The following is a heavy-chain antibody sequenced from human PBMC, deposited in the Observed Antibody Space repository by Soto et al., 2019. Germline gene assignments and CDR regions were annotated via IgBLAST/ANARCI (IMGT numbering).Heavy chain of an antibody. CDR2: INTGNGNT. Sequence: QVQLVQSGAEEKKPGASVKVSCKASGYTFTSYAMHWVRQAPGQRLEWMGWINTGNGNTKYSQKFQGRVTITRDTSASTAEMEMSRLRSEDAAVDYCARRGDGMDVWGQGTTVTVSS. V-gene: IGHV1-3*04. J-gene: IGHJ6*01. D-gene: IGHD3-10*01. CDR1: GYTFTSYA. CDR3: ARRGDGMDV.